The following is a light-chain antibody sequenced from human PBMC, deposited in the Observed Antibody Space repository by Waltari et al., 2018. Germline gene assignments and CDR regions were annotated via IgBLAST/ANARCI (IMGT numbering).Light chain of an antibody. Sequence: EIVLTQSPGTLSVSPGEGATLSCRARQRVSRTLAWYQQKPGQAPRLLIYDASTRATGIPDRFSGSGSGTDFSLTISRLEPEDFAVYYCQKYGTLPATFGQGTKVEIK. J-gene: IGKJ1*01. CDR2: DAS. V-gene: IGKV3-20*01. CDR1: QRVSRT. CDR3: QKYGTLPAT.